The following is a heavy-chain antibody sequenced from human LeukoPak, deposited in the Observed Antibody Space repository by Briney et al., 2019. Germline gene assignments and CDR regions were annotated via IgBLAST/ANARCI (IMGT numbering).Heavy chain of an antibody. V-gene: IGHV1-69*13. J-gene: IGHJ5*02. CDR2: IIPIFGTA. D-gene: IGHD4-17*01. Sequence: GASVKVSCKASGGTSSSYAISWVRQAPGQGLEWMGGIIPIFGTANYAQKFQGRVTITADESTSTAYMELSSLRSEDTAVYYCARDPGTVFDPWGQGTLVTVSS. CDR3: ARDPGTVFDP. CDR1: GGTSSSYA.